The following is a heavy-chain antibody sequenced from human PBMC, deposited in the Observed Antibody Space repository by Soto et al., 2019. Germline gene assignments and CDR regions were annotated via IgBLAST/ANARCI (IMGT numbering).Heavy chain of an antibody. Sequence: QVQLVQSGAEVKKPGSSVKVSCKASGGTFSSYAISWVRQAPGQGLEWMGGIIPIFGTANYAQKFQGRVTITADEYTSTAYMELSSLRSENTAVYYCATYPRGRGYYYGMDVWGQGTTVTVSS. CDR3: ATYPRGRGYYYGMDV. CDR1: GGTFSSYA. J-gene: IGHJ6*02. V-gene: IGHV1-69*12. CDR2: IIPIFGTA. D-gene: IGHD1-26*01.